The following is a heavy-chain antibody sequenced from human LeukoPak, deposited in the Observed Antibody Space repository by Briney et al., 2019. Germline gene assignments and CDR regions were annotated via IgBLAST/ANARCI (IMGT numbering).Heavy chain of an antibody. D-gene: IGHD3-3*01. CDR1: GFTFSSYA. Sequence: PGGSLRLSCAASGFTFSSYAMSWVRQAPGKGLEWVSAISGSGGSTYYADSVKGRFTISRDNSKNTLYLQMNSLRAEDTAVYYCAKAFTIFGVVTIDYWGQGTLVTVSS. CDR2: ISGSGGST. CDR3: AKAFTIFGVVTIDY. J-gene: IGHJ4*02. V-gene: IGHV3-23*01.